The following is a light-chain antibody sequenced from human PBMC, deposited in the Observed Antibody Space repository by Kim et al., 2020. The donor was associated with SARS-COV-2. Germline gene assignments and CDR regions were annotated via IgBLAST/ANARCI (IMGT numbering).Light chain of an antibody. CDR2: DVN. J-gene: IGLJ3*02. Sequence: GQSITISCPGTSSDGGDYDYVSWYQQHPGKAPTLIIYDVNNRPSGVSNRFSGSKSANTASLTISGLQAEDEADYYCSTYISSSTLVFGGGTQLTVL. CDR3: STYISSSTLV. CDR1: SSDGGDYDY. V-gene: IGLV2-14*04.